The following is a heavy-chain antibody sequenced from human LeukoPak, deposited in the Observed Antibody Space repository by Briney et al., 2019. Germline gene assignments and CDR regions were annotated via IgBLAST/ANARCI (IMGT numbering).Heavy chain of an antibody. D-gene: IGHD3-22*01. CDR3: AKDSATLYYYDSSGFEN. CDR1: GFTFSNYG. Sequence: GGSLRLSCAASGFTFSNYGMHWVRQAPGKGLEWVAFIRYDGSNKYYADSVKGRFTISRDNSKNTLYLQMNSLRAEDTAVYYCAKDSATLYYYDSSGFENWGQGTLVTVSS. V-gene: IGHV3-30*02. CDR2: IRYDGSNK. J-gene: IGHJ4*02.